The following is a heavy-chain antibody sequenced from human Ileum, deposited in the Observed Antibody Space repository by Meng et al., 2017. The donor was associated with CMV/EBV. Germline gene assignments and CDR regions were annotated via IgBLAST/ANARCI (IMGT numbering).Heavy chain of an antibody. CDR3: ARGQLGSPDY. Sequence: LVVSGGGVVKPGGLLRFSCAASGFTFSGYTMNWVRQAPGKGLEWVSSITTTSSYIFYADSVKGRFTISRDNAKDSLYLQMNSLRPDDTALYYCARGQLGSPDYWGPGTMVTVSA. J-gene: IGHJ4*02. V-gene: IGHV3-21*01. CDR1: GFTFSGYT. D-gene: IGHD1-1*01. CDR2: ITTTSSYI.